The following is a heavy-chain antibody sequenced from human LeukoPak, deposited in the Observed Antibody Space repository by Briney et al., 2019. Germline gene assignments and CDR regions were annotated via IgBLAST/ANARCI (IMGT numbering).Heavy chain of an antibody. Sequence: GGSLRLSCAASGFTFSSRGMHWVRQAPGKGLEWVAFIRYDGSEKDYADPVKGRFTISRDNSKNTLFLQMNSLRAEDTAVYYCWVRYSPDAFDIWGQGTMVTVSS. CDR3: WVRYSPDAFDI. V-gene: IGHV3-30*02. D-gene: IGHD3-9*01. CDR1: GFTFSSRG. CDR2: IRYDGSEK. J-gene: IGHJ3*02.